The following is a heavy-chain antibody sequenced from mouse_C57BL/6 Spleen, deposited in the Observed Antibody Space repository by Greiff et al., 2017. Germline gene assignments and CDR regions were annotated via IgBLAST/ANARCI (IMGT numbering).Heavy chain of an antibody. J-gene: IGHJ2*01. CDR3: ARRTRWDGDYFDY. V-gene: IGHV5-17*01. Sequence: EVKVEESGGGLVKPGGSLKLSCAASGFTFSDYGMHWVRQAPEKGLEWVAYISSGSSTIYYADTVKGRFTISRDNAKNTLFLQMTSLRSEDTAMYYCARRTRWDGDYFDYWGQGTTLTVSS. CDR2: ISSGSSTI. D-gene: IGHD4-1*01. CDR1: GFTFSDYG.